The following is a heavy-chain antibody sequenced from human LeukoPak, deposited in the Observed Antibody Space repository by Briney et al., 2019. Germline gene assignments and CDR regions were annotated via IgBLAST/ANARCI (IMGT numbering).Heavy chain of an antibody. CDR2: IYYSGGT. Sequence: PSETLSLTCTVSGGSISGNYWSWVRQPPGKGLEWIGNIYYSGGTKYNPSLKSRVTISVDTSKNQFSLKLSSVTAADTAVYYCARDRGLRYQNYYYYGMDVWGQGTTVTVSS. D-gene: IGHD3-9*01. V-gene: IGHV4-59*01. CDR3: ARDRGLRYQNYYYYGMDV. J-gene: IGHJ6*02. CDR1: GGSISGNY.